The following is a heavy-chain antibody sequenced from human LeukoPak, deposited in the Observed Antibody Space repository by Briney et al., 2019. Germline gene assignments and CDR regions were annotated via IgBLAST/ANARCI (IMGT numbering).Heavy chain of an antibody. V-gene: IGHV4-59*01. Sequence: SETLSLTCTVSGGSISSYYWSWIRQPPGKGLEWIGYIYYSGSTNYNPSLKSRVTISVDTSKNQFSLKLSSVTAADTAVYYRARDLYNWNYWGQGTLVTVSS. CDR1: GGSISSYY. CDR2: IYYSGST. J-gene: IGHJ4*02. CDR3: ARDLYNWNY. D-gene: IGHD1-20*01.